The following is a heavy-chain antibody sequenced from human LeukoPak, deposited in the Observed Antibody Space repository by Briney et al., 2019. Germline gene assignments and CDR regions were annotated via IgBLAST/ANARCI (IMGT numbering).Heavy chain of an antibody. V-gene: IGHV3-23*01. J-gene: IGHJ4*02. D-gene: IGHD3-10*01. Sequence: PGGSLRLSCAASGFPFSSYAMTWVRQAPGKGLEWVSAISGSGDSTYYADSVKGRFTISRDNSKNTLYLQMNSLRADDTAVYYCAKASSYGSGSYSKPCDYWGQGTLVTVSS. CDR1: GFPFSSYA. CDR2: ISGSGDST. CDR3: AKASSYGSGSYSKPCDY.